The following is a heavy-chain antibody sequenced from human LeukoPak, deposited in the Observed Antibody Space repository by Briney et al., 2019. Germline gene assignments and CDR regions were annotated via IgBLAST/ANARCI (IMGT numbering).Heavy chain of an antibody. CDR3: AKDRGGSYFDFDY. J-gene: IGHJ4*02. Sequence: GGSLRLSCAASGFTFSNYAMNWVRQAPGKGLEWVSLISGSTGSTYYADSVKGRFTISRDNSENTLYLQMYSLRAEDTAVYYCAKDRGGSYFDFDYWGQGTLVTVSS. CDR1: GFTFSNYA. CDR2: ISGSTGST. D-gene: IGHD3-10*01. V-gene: IGHV3-23*01.